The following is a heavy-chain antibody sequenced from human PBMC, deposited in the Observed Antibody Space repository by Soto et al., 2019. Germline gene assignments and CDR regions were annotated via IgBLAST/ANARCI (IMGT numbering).Heavy chain of an antibody. CDR1: GPSFAGYY. J-gene: IGHJ4*02. D-gene: IGHD3-3*01. Sequence: ETLSLACVPYGPSFAGYYWSWFRQSPLKGLEWIGEIHHSGRTKYNPSLKSRVSLSADTSTKHFSLRLTSVTAAERGVYYCARGVDSWSGYLFWGQGTPVTIYS. CDR3: ARGVDSWSGYLF. V-gene: IGHV4-34*01. CDR2: IHHSGRT.